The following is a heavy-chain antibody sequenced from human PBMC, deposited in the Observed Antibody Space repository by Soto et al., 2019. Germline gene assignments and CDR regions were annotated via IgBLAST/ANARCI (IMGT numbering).Heavy chain of an antibody. D-gene: IGHD2-15*01. CDR2: IYYSGST. J-gene: IGHJ4*02. CDR1: GGSISSGGYY. CDR3: ARVGRAAPNIYFDY. V-gene: IGHV4-31*03. Sequence: TLSLTCTVSGGSISSGGYYWSWIRQHPGKGLEWIGYIYYSGSTYYNPSLKSRVTISVDTSKNQFSLKLSSVTAADTAVYYCARVGRAAPNIYFDYWGQGTLVNVSS.